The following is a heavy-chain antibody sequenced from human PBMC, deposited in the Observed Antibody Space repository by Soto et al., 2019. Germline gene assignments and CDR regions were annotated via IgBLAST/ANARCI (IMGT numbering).Heavy chain of an antibody. D-gene: IGHD2-21*01. CDR1: GYTFTGYY. V-gene: IGHV1-2*04. CDR3: AGASSELVGVIYYFDY. CDR2: INPNSGGT. Sequence: ASVKVSCKASGYTFTGYYMHWVRQAPGQGLEWMGWINPNSGGTNYAQKFQGWVTMTRDTSISTAYMELSRLRSDDTAVYYCAGASSELVGVIYYFDYWGQGTLVTVSS. J-gene: IGHJ4*02.